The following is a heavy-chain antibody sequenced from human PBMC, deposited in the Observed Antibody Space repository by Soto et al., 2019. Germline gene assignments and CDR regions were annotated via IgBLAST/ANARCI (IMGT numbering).Heavy chain of an antibody. Sequence: GGSLSLSCAASGFTFSSYSMNWIRQAPEKGLEWVSSISSSSSYIYYADSVKSRFNISRDNDKNSLYLQMNSLRAEDTAVYYCARDPPGIAVAGTNIWGQGTMVTVSS. J-gene: IGHJ3*02. CDR1: GFTFSSYS. D-gene: IGHD6-19*01. CDR2: ISSSSSYI. V-gene: IGHV3-21*01. CDR3: ARDPPGIAVAGTNI.